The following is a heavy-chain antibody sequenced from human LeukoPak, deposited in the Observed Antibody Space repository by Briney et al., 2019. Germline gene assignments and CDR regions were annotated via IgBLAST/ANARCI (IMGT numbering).Heavy chain of an antibody. Sequence: ASVKVSCKASGYTFTGYYMHWVRQAPGQGLEWMGWINPNSGGTNYAQKFQGRVTMTRDTSISTAYMELSRLRSDDTAVYYCARDDRYYYDSSGYYSYFDYWGQGTLVTVPS. J-gene: IGHJ4*02. CDR2: INPNSGGT. V-gene: IGHV1-2*02. D-gene: IGHD3-22*01. CDR3: ARDDRYYYDSSGYYSYFDY. CDR1: GYTFTGYY.